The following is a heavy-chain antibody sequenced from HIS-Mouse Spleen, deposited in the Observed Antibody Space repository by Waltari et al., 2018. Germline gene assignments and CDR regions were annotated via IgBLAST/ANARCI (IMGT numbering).Heavy chain of an antibody. V-gene: IGHV3-33*01. CDR3: ARDLVQTGEGY. D-gene: IGHD7-27*01. J-gene: IGHJ4*02. Sequence: QVQLVESGGGVVQPGRSLRLSCAASGFTFSSHGMHWVRQATGKGLEWVAVIWYDGSNKYYADSVKGRFTISRDNSKNTLYLQMNSLRAEDTAVYYCARDLVQTGEGYWGQGTLVTVSS. CDR1: GFTFSSHG. CDR2: IWYDGSNK.